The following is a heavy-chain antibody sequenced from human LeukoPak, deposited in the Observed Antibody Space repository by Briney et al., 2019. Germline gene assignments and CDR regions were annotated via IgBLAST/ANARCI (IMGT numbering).Heavy chain of an antibody. D-gene: IGHD4-23*01. Sequence: GGSLRLSCAASGFTFSSYSMNWVRQAPRKGLEWVSSISSSSSYIYYADSVKGRFTISRDNAKNSLYLQMNSLRAEDTAVYYCARGREVVTPFTRRYYFDYWGQGTLVTVSS. CDR3: ARGREVVTPFTRRYYFDY. CDR1: GFTFSSYS. CDR2: ISSSSSYI. V-gene: IGHV3-21*01. J-gene: IGHJ4*02.